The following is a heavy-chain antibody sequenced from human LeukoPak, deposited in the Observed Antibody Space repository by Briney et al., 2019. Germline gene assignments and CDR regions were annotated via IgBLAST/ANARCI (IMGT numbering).Heavy chain of an antibody. CDR3: ARGGTYCGGDCYSDY. J-gene: IGHJ4*02. CDR1: GYTFTGYY. Sequence: ASVKVSCKASGYTFTGYYMHWVRQAPGQGLEWMGWINPNSGGTNYAQKFQGRVTMTRDTSISTAYMELSRLRSDDTAVYYCARGGTYCGGDCYSDYWGQGTLVTVSP. CDR2: INPNSGGT. D-gene: IGHD2-21*01. V-gene: IGHV1-2*02.